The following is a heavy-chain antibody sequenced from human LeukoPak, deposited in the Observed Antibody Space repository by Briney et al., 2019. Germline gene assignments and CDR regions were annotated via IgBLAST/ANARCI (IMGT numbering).Heavy chain of an antibody. Sequence: QPGGSLRLSCAASGFTFSNAWMSWVRQAPGKGLEWVGRIKSKTDGGTTDYAAPVKGRFTISRDDSKNTLYLQMNSLKTEDTAVYYCSTVEQWLADAFDIWGQGTMVTVSS. CDR3: STVEQWLADAFDI. V-gene: IGHV3-15*01. D-gene: IGHD6-19*01. CDR2: IKSKTDGGTT. J-gene: IGHJ3*02. CDR1: GFTFSNAW.